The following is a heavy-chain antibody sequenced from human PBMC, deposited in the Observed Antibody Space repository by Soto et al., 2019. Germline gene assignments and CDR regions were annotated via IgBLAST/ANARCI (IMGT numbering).Heavy chain of an antibody. CDR1: GFKFTESA. Sequence: GGSLRLSCVASGFKFTESAMHWVRQVPGKGLERVSAISWNGETTDFADSVKGRFTISRDNAKNSLYLEMNSLRAEDTALYFCAKDGGYGNYIGFYYGLDVWGQGTTVTVSS. D-gene: IGHD4-17*01. CDR3: AKDGGYGNYIGFYYGLDV. CDR2: ISWNGETT. J-gene: IGHJ6*02. V-gene: IGHV3-9*01.